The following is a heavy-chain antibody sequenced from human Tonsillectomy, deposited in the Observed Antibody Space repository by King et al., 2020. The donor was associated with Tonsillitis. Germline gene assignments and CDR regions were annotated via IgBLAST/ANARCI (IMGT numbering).Heavy chain of an antibody. J-gene: IGHJ6*02. CDR2: IYYCGST. CDR1: GGSVSSGSYY. V-gene: IGHV4-61*01. D-gene: IGHD4-23*01. CDR3: ARGSAVVKNGMDV. Sequence: QLQESGPGLVKPSETLSLTCTVSGGSVSSGSYYWSWIRQPPGKGLEWIGYIYYCGSTNNNPSLKSRVSTSIDTSKNQFSPKLSSVTAADTAVYYCARGSAVVKNGMDVWGQGTTVTVSS.